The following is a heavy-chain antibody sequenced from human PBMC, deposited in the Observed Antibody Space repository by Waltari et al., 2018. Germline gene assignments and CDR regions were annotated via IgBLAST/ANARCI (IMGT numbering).Heavy chain of an antibody. D-gene: IGHD7-27*01. CDR3: ASISLTGVFSADY. V-gene: IGHV3-53*01. CDR2: IYSGGST. Sequence: EVQLVESGGGLIQPGGSLRLSCAASGFTVSSNYMSWVRQAPGKGLEWVSVIYSGGSTYYADSVKGRFTISRDNSKNTLYLQMNSLRAEDTAVYYCASISLTGVFSADYWGQGTLVTVSS. CDR1: GFTVSSNY. J-gene: IGHJ4*02.